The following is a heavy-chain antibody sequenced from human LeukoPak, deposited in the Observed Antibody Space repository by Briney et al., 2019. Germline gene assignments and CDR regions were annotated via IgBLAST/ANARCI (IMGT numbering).Heavy chain of an antibody. J-gene: IGHJ4*02. CDR2: FDPEDGET. V-gene: IGHV1-24*01. CDR3: ASQGGRRGYSYDSY. Sequence: ASLKVSCKVSGYTLTELSMHWVRQAPGKGLEWMGGFDPEDGETIYAQKFQGRVTMTEDTSTDTAYMELSSLRSEDTAVYYGASQGGRRGYSYDSYWGQGTLVSVSS. D-gene: IGHD5-18*01. CDR1: GYTLTELS.